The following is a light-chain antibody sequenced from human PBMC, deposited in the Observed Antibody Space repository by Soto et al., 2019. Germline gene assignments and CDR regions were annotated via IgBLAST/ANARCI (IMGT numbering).Light chain of an antibody. CDR2: DTS. CDR3: PQRSTFRFT. CDR1: EGVNAY. J-gene: IGKJ2*01. V-gene: IGKV3D-11*01. Sequence: DIVLTQTPATLSLSPGERATFSCRASEGVNAYLNWYQHKPGQPPRLLIYDTSKRATGIPDGYSDSSSRTDFTLTISSLESEVFAVYYCPQRSTFRFTFGQGTQLAIK.